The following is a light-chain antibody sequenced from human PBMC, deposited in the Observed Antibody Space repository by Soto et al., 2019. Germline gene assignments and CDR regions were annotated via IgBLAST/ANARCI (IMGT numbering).Light chain of an antibody. Sequence: EIVLTQSPATLSLSPGERATLSCRASQSVSSYLAWYQQKPGQAPRLLIYDASSRATGFPARFSGSGSGTDFTLTISSLEPEDFAVYYCQQRSDWPITFGQGTRLEIK. V-gene: IGKV3-11*01. CDR1: QSVSSY. J-gene: IGKJ5*01. CDR2: DAS. CDR3: QQRSDWPIT.